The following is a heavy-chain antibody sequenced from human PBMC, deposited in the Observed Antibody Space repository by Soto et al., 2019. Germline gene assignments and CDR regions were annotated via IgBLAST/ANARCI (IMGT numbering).Heavy chain of an antibody. Sequence: QVQLVESRGGVVQPGRSLRLSCAASGFTFSSYGMHWVRQAPGKGLEWVAVISYDGSNKYYADSVKGRFTISRDNSKNTLYLQRNSMRAEDTAVYYCAKTPGGSYIPWGQGTLVTVSS. CDR3: AKTPGGSYIP. CDR1: GFTFSSYG. CDR2: ISYDGSNK. V-gene: IGHV3-30*18. D-gene: IGHD1-26*01. J-gene: IGHJ5*02.